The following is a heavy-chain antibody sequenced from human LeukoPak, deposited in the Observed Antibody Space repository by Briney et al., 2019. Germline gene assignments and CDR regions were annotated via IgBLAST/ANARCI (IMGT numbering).Heavy chain of an antibody. D-gene: IGHD6-19*01. V-gene: IGHV1-69*05. CDR3: ARELSSGWGPYFDY. J-gene: IGHJ4*02. CDR2: IIPIFGTA. Sequence: SVKVSCKASGGTFSSYAISWVRQAPGQGLEWMGGIIPIFGTANYAQKFQGRATITTDESTSTAYMELSSLRSEDTAVYYCARELSSGWGPYFDYWGQGTLVTVSS. CDR1: GGTFSSYA.